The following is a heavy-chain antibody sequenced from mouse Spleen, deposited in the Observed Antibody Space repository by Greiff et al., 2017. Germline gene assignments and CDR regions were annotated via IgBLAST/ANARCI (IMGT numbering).Heavy chain of an antibody. V-gene: IGHV1S56*01. Sequence: QVQLKESGPELVKPGASVKMSCKASGYTFTSYYIHWVKQRPGQGLEWIGWIYPGDGSTKYNEKFKGKTTLTADKSSSTAYMELRSLTSEDSAVYYCTRGNFVYGKYYFDYWGQGTTLTVSS. CDR1: GYTFTSYY. D-gene: IGHD2-1*01. CDR3: TRGNFVYGKYYFDY. J-gene: IGHJ2*01. CDR2: IYPGDGST.